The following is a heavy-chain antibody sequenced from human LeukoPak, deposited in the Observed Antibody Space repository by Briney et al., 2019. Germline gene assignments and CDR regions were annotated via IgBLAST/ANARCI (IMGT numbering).Heavy chain of an antibody. CDR3: AKEDYGGNSDRIPGYY. V-gene: IGHV3-21*01. CDR2: ISSSSSFI. J-gene: IGHJ4*02. Sequence: GGSLRLSCVASGFTFSSYSMNWVRQAPGKGLEWVSSISSSSSFIYHADSVKGRFTISRDNSKNTLYLQMNSLRAEDTAVYYCAKEDYGGNSDRIPGYYWGQGTLVTVSS. D-gene: IGHD4-23*01. CDR1: GFTFSSYS.